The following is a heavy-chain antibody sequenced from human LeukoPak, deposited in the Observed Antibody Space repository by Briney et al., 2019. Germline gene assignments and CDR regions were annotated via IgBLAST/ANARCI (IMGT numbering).Heavy chain of an antibody. Sequence: GGSLRLSCAASGFTFSSYAMSWVRQAPGKGLEWVAVISYDGSNKYYADSVKGRFTISRDNSKNTPYLQMNSLRAEDTAVYYCARGVAARDLWFDPWGQGTLVTVSS. CDR3: ARGVAARDLWFDP. V-gene: IGHV3-30*03. CDR1: GFTFSSYA. J-gene: IGHJ5*02. D-gene: IGHD2-15*01. CDR2: ISYDGSNK.